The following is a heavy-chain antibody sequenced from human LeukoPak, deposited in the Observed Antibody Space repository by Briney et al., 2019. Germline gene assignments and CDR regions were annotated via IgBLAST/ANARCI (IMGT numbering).Heavy chain of an antibody. CDR2: ISTSGSTI. J-gene: IGHJ5*02. Sequence: PGGSLRLSCAASGFTFSTYEMNWVRQAPGKGLEWVSYISTSGSTIYYADSVKGRFTISRDNSKNSLYLQMNSLRTEDTALYYCAKDSLDYGDYGWFDPWGQGTLVTVSS. CDR1: GFTFSTYE. V-gene: IGHV3-48*03. D-gene: IGHD4-17*01. CDR3: AKDSLDYGDYGWFDP.